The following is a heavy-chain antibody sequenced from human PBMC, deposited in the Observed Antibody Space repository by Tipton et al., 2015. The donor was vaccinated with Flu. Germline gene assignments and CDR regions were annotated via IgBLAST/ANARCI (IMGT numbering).Heavy chain of an antibody. V-gene: IGHV3-23*01. CDR3: AKNAGYCSSITCYRPFDY. CDR1: GFTFSYYW. J-gene: IGHJ4*02. D-gene: IGHD2-2*01. Sequence: SLRLSCAASGFTFSYYWMSWVRQAPGKGLEWVSSISGRGAYTYYADSVKGRFTISRDNSKNTLYLQMNSLRAGDTAVYYCAKNAGYCSSITCYRPFDYWGQGILVTVSS. CDR2: ISGRGAYT.